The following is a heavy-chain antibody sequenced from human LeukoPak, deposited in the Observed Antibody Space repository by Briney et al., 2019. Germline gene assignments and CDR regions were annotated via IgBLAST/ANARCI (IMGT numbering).Heavy chain of an antibody. CDR1: GFIYSHYG. CDR3: AKDAQRGFDYSNSLQY. Sequence: GRSLRLSCAASGFIYSHYGMHWVRQATGKGLEWVAVIWSDGSEKYYGDAVKGRFTISRDNSRNTLYLQMNSLRGEDTAVYYCAKDAQRGFDYSNSLQYWGLGTLVTVSS. J-gene: IGHJ4*02. CDR2: IWSDGSEK. D-gene: IGHD4-11*01. V-gene: IGHV3-33*04.